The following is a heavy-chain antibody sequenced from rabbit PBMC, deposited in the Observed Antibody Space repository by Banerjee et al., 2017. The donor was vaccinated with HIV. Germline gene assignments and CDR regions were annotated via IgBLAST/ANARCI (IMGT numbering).Heavy chain of an antibody. CDR3: ARDLYGGSSYAEWLEL. D-gene: IGHD8-1*01. CDR2: IYAGEGDRT. V-gene: IGHV1S40*01. Sequence: QSLEESGGGLVKPGGTLTLTRTASGFSFSQFYYMCWVRQAPGKRPEWIACIYAGEGDRTYYANWANGRVSISKTSSTTMTLQMTNLTGADTATYFCARDLYGGSSYAEWLELRGPGTLVTVS. J-gene: IGHJ5*01. CDR1: GFSFSQFYY.